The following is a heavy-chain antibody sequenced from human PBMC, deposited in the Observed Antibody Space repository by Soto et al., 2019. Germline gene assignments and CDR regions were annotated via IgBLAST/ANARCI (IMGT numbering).Heavy chain of an antibody. CDR1: GYTFTGYY. V-gene: IGHV1-2*04. Sequence: ASVKVSCKASGYTFTGYYMHWVRQAPGQGLEWMGWINPNSGGTNYAQKFQGWVTMTRDTSISTAYMELSRLRSDDTAVYYCARDFGREGYYYYGMDVWGQGTTVTVSS. J-gene: IGHJ6*02. CDR3: ARDFGREGYYYYGMDV. CDR2: INPNSGGT. D-gene: IGHD3-16*01.